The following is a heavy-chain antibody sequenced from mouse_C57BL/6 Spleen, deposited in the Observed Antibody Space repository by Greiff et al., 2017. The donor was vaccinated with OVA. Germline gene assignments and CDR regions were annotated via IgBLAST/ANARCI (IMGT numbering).Heavy chain of an antibody. CDR1: GYTFTEYT. D-gene: IGHD1-1*01. CDR3: ARHEVLGDLRPYYFDY. CDR2: FYPGSGSI. V-gene: IGHV1-62-2*01. Sequence: VKLQESGAELVKPGASVKLSCKASGYTFTEYTIHWVKQRSGQGLEWIGWFYPGSGSIKYNEKFKDKATLTADKSSSTVYMELSRLTSEDSAVYFCARHEVLGDLRPYYFDYWGQGTTLTVSS. J-gene: IGHJ2*01.